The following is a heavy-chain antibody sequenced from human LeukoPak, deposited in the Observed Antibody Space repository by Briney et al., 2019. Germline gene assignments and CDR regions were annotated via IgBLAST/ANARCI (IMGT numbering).Heavy chain of an antibody. CDR1: GFIFSSYA. Sequence: GGSLRLSCAASGFIFSSYAMSWVRQAPGKGLEWVSTISGSGGSTYYADSVKGRFTISRDNSKNTVFLQMNSLKTEDTAIYYCTTDQSIIRGVIHDYWGQGALVAVSS. V-gene: IGHV3-23*01. CDR2: ISGSGGST. J-gene: IGHJ4*02. D-gene: IGHD3-10*01. CDR3: TTDQSIIRGVIHDY.